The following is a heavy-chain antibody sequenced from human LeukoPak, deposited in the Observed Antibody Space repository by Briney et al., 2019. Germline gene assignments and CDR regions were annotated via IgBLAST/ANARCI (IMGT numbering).Heavy chain of an antibody. Sequence: GGSLRLSCAASGFTFSSYGMHWVRQAPGKGLEWVAVISYDGSNKYYAESVKGRFTISRDNSKNTLYLQMNSLRAEDTAVYYCARGTTSGWYFDYWGQGTLVTVSS. CDR3: ARGTTSGWYFDY. J-gene: IGHJ4*02. D-gene: IGHD6-19*01. V-gene: IGHV3-30*03. CDR1: GFTFSSYG. CDR2: ISYDGSNK.